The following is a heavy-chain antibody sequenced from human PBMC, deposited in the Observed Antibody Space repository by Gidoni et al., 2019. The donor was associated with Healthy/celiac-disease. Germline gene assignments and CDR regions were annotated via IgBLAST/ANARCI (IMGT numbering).Heavy chain of an antibody. CDR1: GGSISSYY. J-gene: IGHJ4*02. V-gene: IGHV4-4*07. D-gene: IGHD3-22*01. CDR3: ARDMVVVTLGEYYFDY. CDR2: IYTSGST. Sequence: QVQLQESGPGLVKPSETLSLTCTVSGGSISSYYWSWIRQPAGKGLEWIGRIYTSGSTNYNPSLKSRVTMSVDTSKNQFSLKLSSVTAADTAVYYCARDMVVVTLGEYYFDYWGQGTLVTVSS.